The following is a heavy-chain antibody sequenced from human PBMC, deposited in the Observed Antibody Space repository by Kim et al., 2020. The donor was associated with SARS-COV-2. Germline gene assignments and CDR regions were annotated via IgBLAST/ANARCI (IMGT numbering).Heavy chain of an antibody. V-gene: IGHV5-51*01. CDR1: GYSFTSSW. J-gene: IGHJ4*02. D-gene: IGHD3-22*01. CDR3: ARQGNDSNNYYYPHLDY. CDR2: IYPGDSDT. Sequence: GESLKISCKASGYSFTSSWIAWVRQMPGKGLEWMGIIYPGDSDTRYSPSFQGQVTISADKSTSPAYLQWSSLKASDTAMYYCARQGNDSNNYYYPHLDYWGQGTLVTVSS.